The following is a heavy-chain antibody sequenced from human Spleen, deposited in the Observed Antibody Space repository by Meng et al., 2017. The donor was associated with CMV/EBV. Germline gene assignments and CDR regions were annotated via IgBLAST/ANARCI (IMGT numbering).Heavy chain of an antibody. V-gene: IGHV1-46*01. CDR3: ARKYCIGGSCYSSGGNWFDP. CDR2: IDPSSGGT. J-gene: IGHJ5*02. CDR1: FTSYY. D-gene: IGHD2-15*01. Sequence: FTSYYVHWVRQASGQGLEWMGVIDPSSGGTGYAQKFKGRVTMTRDTSTTTVYMELSSLRSEDTAVYFCARKYCIGGSCYSSGGNWFDPWGQGSLVTVSS.